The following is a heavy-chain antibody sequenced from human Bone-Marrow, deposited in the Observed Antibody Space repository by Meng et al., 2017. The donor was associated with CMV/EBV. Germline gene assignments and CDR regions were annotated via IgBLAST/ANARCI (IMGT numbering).Heavy chain of an antibody. J-gene: IGHJ6*02. CDR3: ARGGVFIAAAVLSVYYYYYYGMDV. Sequence: GESLKISCAASGFTFSSYSMNWVRQAPGKGLEWVSSISSSSSYIYYADSVKGRFTISRDNAKNSLYLQMNSLRAEDTAVYYCARGGVFIAAAVLSVYYYYYYGMDVWGQGTTVTVSS. CDR1: GFTFSSYS. D-gene: IGHD6-13*01. V-gene: IGHV3-21*01. CDR2: ISSSSSYI.